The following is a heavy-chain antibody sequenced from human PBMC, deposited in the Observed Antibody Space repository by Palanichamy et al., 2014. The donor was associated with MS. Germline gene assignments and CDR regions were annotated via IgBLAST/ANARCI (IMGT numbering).Heavy chain of an antibody. CDR1: GFTFSSYS. CDR2: ISSSSSYI. CDR3: ARYSGSYYFDY. V-gene: IGHV3-21*01. J-gene: IGHJ4*02. Sequence: EVQLVESGGGLVKPGGSLRLSCAASGFTFSSYSMNWVRQAPGKGLEWVSSISSSSSYIYYADSVKGRFTISRDNAKNSLYPQMNSLRAEDTAVYYCARYSGSYYFDYWGQGTLVTVSS. D-gene: IGHD1-26*01.